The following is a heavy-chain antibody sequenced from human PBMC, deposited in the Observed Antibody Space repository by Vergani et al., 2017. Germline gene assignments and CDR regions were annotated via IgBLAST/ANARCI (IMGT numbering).Heavy chain of an antibody. Sequence: EVQLLESGGGLVQPGGSLRLSCAASGFTFSSYAMSWVRQAPGKGLEWVSAISGSGGSTYYADSVKGRFTISRDNSKNTLYLQMNSLRAEDTAVYYCAKGGSVVIAILPHYYYYMDVWGKXP. V-gene: IGHV3-23*01. J-gene: IGHJ6*03. CDR2: ISGSGGST. D-gene: IGHD2-21*01. CDR3: AKGGSVVIAILPHYYYYMDV. CDR1: GFTFSSYA.